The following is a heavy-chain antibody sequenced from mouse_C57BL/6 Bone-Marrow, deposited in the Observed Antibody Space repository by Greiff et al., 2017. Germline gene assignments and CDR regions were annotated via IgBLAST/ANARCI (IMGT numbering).Heavy chain of an antibody. J-gene: IGHJ3*01. CDR2: IYPSDSET. CDR1: GYTFTSYW. Sequence: QVQLKQPGAELVRPGSSVKLSCKASGYTFTSYWMDWVKQRPGQGLEWIGHIYPSDSETHYNQKFKDKATLTVDKSSSTAYMQLSSLTSEDSAVYYCARENYWGQGTLVTVSA. V-gene: IGHV1-61*01. CDR3: ARENY.